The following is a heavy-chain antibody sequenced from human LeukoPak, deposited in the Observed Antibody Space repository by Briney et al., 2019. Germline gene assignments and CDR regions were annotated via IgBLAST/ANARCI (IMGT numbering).Heavy chain of an antibody. CDR2: ISGSGGST. Sequence: QPGGSLRLPCAASGFTFSSYAMSWVRQAPGKGLEWVSAISGSGGSTNYADSVKGRFTISRDNSKNTLYLQMNGLRAEDTAVYYCANTGGIAAASPWGQGTLVIVSS. J-gene: IGHJ5*02. CDR1: GFTFSSYA. V-gene: IGHV3-23*01. D-gene: IGHD6-13*01. CDR3: ANTGGIAAASP.